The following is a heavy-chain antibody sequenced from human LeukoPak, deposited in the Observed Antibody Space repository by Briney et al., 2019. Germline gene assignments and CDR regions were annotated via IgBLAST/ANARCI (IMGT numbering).Heavy chain of an antibody. D-gene: IGHD3-3*01. J-gene: IGHJ5*02. CDR3: ARARITIFGVVIIYNWFDP. CDR2: INPNSGGT. CDR1: GYTFTGYY. V-gene: IGHV1-2*02. Sequence: ASVKVSCKASGYTFTGYYMHWVRQAPGQGLEWMGWINPNSGGTNYAQKFQGRVTMTRDTSISTAYMELSRLRFDDTAVYYCARARITIFGVVIIYNWFDPWGQGTLATVSS.